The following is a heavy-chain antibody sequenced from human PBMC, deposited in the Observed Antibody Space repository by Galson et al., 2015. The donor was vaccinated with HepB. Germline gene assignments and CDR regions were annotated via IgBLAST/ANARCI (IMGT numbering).Heavy chain of an antibody. D-gene: IGHD6-13*01. CDR3: AREGGYSNSFDY. CDR1: GYTFTGYY. Sequence: SVKVSCKASGYTFTGYYMHWVRQAPGQGLEWMGWINPNSGGTIYAQKFQGRVTMTRDTSISTAYMELSRLRSDDTAVYYCAREGGYSNSFDYWGQGTLVTVSS. CDR2: INPNSGGT. V-gene: IGHV1-2*02. J-gene: IGHJ4*02.